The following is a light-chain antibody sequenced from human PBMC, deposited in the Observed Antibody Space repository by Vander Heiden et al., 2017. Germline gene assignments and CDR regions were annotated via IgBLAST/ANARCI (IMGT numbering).Light chain of an antibody. CDR2: GAT. CDR3: QQYDRYALT. V-gene: IGKV1-16*02. Sequence: DIQMTQPPSSLSASVGDRVTITCRASQDISHYLAWFQQKPGKAPKFLIYGATSLQSGVPSKFNGSGSGTEFTLTISRLQPEDFATYYCQQYDRYALTFGQGTRLEIK. CDR1: QDISHY. J-gene: IGKJ5*01.